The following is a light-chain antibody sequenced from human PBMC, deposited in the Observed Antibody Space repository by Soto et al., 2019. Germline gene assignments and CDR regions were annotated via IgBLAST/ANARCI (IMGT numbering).Light chain of an antibody. CDR2: AAS. V-gene: IGKV3-15*01. CDR1: QSVSSN. Sequence: EVVMTQSPATLSVSPGERATLSCRASQSVSSNLAWYQQKPGQAPRLLIYAASTRATDIPPRFSGSGSGTEFTLTISSLQSEDFAVYYCQQYNNWWTFGQGTKVEIK. CDR3: QQYNNWWT. J-gene: IGKJ1*01.